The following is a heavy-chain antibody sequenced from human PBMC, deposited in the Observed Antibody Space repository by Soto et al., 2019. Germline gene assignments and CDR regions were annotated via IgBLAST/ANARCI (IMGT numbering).Heavy chain of an antibody. V-gene: IGHV4-34*01. CDR2: INHSGST. Sequence: PSETLSLTCAVYGGSFSGYYWSWIRQPPGKGLEWIGEINHSGSTNYNPSLKSRVTISVDTSKNQFSLKLSSVTAADTAVYYCARSRFIVATIMVLFDYWGQGTLVTVSS. J-gene: IGHJ4*02. CDR1: GGSFSGYY. D-gene: IGHD5-12*01. CDR3: ARSRFIVATIMVLFDY.